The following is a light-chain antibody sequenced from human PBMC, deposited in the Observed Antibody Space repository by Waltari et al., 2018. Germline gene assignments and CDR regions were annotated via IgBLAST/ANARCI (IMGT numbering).Light chain of an antibody. CDR1: SGSLSPTSY. J-gene: IGLJ3*02. CDR2: KAN. V-gene: IGLV8-61*01. Sequence: QTVVTQEPSLSVSPGGTVTLTCALSSGSLSPTSYASCYQQTPGQPPRTLVYKANSRSSGVPDRFSGSILGNRAALTITGAQAEDESDYYCLLYLGSGIFVFGGGTKLTVL. CDR3: LLYLGSGIFV.